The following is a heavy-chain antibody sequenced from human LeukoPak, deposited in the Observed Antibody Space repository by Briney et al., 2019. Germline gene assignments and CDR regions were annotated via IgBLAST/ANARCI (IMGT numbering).Heavy chain of an antibody. J-gene: IGHJ4*02. CDR1: GGSISSYY. Sequence: PSETLSLTCTVSGGSISSYYWSWIRQPPGKGLEWIGYIYYSGSTNYNPSLKSRVTISVDTSKNQFSLKLSPVTAADTAVYYCAGGRDGYNYGYWGQGTLVTVSS. V-gene: IGHV4-59*01. CDR3: AGGRDGYNYGY. CDR2: IYYSGST. D-gene: IGHD5-24*01.